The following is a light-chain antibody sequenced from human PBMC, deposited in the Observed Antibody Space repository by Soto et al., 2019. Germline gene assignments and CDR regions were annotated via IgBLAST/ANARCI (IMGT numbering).Light chain of an antibody. CDR3: QQSYSTRWT. CDR1: QSISTY. J-gene: IGKJ1*01. V-gene: IGKV1-39*01. Sequence: LCVDLGGSGTVKRKASQSISTYLNWYQQKPGKAPKLLIYTASNLQSGVPSRFSGGGSGTDFTLTICSLQPEYRATYYCQQSYSTRWTFGQGTKVDIK. CDR2: TAS.